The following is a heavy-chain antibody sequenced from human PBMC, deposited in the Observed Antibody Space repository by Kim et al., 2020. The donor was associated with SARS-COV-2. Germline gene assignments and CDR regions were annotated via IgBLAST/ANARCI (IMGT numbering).Heavy chain of an antibody. CDR1: GFTFSSYW. CDR3: ARDFRAMIWGYYYYGMDV. CDR2: IKQDGSEK. D-gene: IGHD3-22*01. Sequence: GGSLRLSCAASGFTFSSYWMSWVRQAPGKGLEWVANIKQDGSEKYYVDSVKGRFTISRDNAKNSLYLQMNSLRAKDTAVYYCARDFRAMIWGYYYYGMDVWGQGTRVTVSS. J-gene: IGHJ6*01. V-gene: IGHV3-7*01.